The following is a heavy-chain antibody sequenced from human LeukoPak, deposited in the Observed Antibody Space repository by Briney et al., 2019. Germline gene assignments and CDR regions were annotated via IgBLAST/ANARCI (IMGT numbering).Heavy chain of an antibody. CDR2: ISSSSSYI. D-gene: IGHD2-2*01. CDR1: GFTFSSYS. J-gene: IGHJ5*02. Sequence: GGSLRLSCAASGFTFSSYSMNWVRQAPGKGLEWVSSISSSSSYIYYADSVKGRFTISRDNAKNSLYLQMNSLRAEDTAVYYCAKDRSHIVVVPDNWFDPWGQGTLVTVSS. CDR3: AKDRSHIVVVPDNWFDP. V-gene: IGHV3-21*01.